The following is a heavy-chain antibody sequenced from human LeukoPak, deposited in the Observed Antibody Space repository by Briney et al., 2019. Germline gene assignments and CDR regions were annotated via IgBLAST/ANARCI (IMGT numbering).Heavy chain of an antibody. Sequence: GGSLRVSCAASGFTFSGFAMHRVRQAPGKGLEGVAVISYDGSNKYYADSVKGRFTISRDNSKNTLYLQMNSLRAEDTAVYYCARDYGSGSYYTQNWGQGTLVTVSS. CDR1: GFTFSGFA. CDR2: ISYDGSNK. D-gene: IGHD3-10*01. CDR3: ARDYGSGSYYTQN. J-gene: IGHJ4*02. V-gene: IGHV3-30*04.